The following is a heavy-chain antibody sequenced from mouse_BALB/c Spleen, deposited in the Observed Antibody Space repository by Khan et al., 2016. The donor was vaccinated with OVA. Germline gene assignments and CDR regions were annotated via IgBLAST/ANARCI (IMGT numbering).Heavy chain of an antibody. CDR1: GYTFTNYG. CDR3: ARFSDYYTSSSHNFDS. J-gene: IGHJ2*01. Sequence: QVQLQQSGPELKKPGETVKISCKASGYTFTNYGMNWVKQSPGKGLKWMGWINTYTGEPTYIDDFKGRFAFSLETSASNAYLQINNHRTDDMATYFCARFSDYYTSSSHNFDSWGQGTTLTVSS. D-gene: IGHD1-1*01. CDR2: INTYTGEP. V-gene: IGHV9-1*02.